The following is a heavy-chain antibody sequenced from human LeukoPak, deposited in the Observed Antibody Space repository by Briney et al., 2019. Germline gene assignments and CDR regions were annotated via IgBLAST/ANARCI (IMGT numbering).Heavy chain of an antibody. CDR2: IYTSGST. CDR3: ARDREQQLVRRDYYYYMDV. D-gene: IGHD6-13*01. CDR1: GGSISSYY. J-gene: IGHJ6*03. Sequence: SETLSLTCTVSGGSISSYYWSWIRQPAGKGLEWIGRIYTSGSTNYNPSLKSRVTMSVDTSKNQFSLKLSSVTAADTAVYYCARDREQQLVRRDYYYYMDVWGKGTTVTVSS. V-gene: IGHV4-4*07.